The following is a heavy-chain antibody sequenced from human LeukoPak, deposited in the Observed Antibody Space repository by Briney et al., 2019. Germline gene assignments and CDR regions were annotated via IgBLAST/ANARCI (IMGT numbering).Heavy chain of an antibody. Sequence: GGSLRLSCAASGSTFSSYAMSWVRQAPGKGLEWVSAISGSGGSTYYADSVKGRFTISRDNSKNTLYLQMNSLRAEDTAVYYCAKDPPTPLYYDILTGLNYFDYWGQRTLVTVSS. CDR2: ISGSGGST. V-gene: IGHV3-23*01. J-gene: IGHJ4*02. CDR3: AKDPPTPLYYDILTGLNYFDY. CDR1: GSTFSSYA. D-gene: IGHD3-9*01.